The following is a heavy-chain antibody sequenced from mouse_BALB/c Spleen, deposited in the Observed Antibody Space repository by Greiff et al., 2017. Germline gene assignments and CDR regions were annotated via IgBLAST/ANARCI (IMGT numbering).Heavy chain of an antibody. J-gene: IGHJ3*01. CDR3: ARSKKYRSMAY. CDR2: ISSGSSTI. CDR1: GFTFSSFG. V-gene: IGHV5-17*02. D-gene: IGHD2-14*01. Sequence: EVKLMESGGGLVQPGGSRKLSCAASGFTFSSFGMHWVRQAPEKGLEWVAYISSGSSTIYYADTVKGRFTISRDNPKNTLFLQMTSLRSEDTAMYYCARSKKYRSMAYWGQGTLVTVSA.